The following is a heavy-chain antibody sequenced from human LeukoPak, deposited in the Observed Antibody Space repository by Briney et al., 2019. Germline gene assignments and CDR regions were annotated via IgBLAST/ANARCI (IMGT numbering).Heavy chain of an antibody. CDR3: AKDDAWLQYGN. D-gene: IGHD5-24*01. J-gene: IGHJ4*02. CDR1: GGSFSGYY. V-gene: IGHV4-34*01. CDR2: INHSGST. Sequence: PSETLSLTCGVYGGSFSGYYWSWNRQPPGKGLEWIGEINHSGSTNYNPSLKSRVTISVDTSKNQFSLKLSSVTAADTAVYYCAKDDAWLQYGNWGRGTLVTVSS.